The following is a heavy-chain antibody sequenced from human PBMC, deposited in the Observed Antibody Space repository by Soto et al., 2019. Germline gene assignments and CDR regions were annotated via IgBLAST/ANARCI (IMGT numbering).Heavy chain of an antibody. Sequence: EVQLVESGGGLVQPGGSLRLSCAASGLTFSNYWMHWVRQAPGKGLVWVSRINGDGSNIRYADSVKGRFTISRDNAKNTLYLQMNSLRGEDTAVYYCARASMPGAYWGQGILVTVSS. V-gene: IGHV3-74*01. CDR2: INGDGSNI. J-gene: IGHJ4*02. CDR1: GLTFSNYW. D-gene: IGHD2-2*01. CDR3: ARASMPGAY.